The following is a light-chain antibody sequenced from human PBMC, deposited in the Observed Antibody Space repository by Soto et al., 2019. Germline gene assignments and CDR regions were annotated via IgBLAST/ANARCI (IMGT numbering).Light chain of an antibody. J-gene: IGLJ2*01. Sequence: QSVLTQPPSASGSPGQSVTISCTGTSSDVGGYNYVSWYQQHPGKAPKLMIYEVSKRASGVPDRFSGSKSGNTASLTVSGLQSEDEADYYCSSYAGRNNFVVFGGGTKLTV. CDR2: EVS. V-gene: IGLV2-8*01. CDR1: SSDVGGYNY. CDR3: SSYAGRNNFVV.